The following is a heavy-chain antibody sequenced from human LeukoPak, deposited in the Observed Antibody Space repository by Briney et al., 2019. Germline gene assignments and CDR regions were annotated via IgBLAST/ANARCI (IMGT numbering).Heavy chain of an antibody. CDR1: GGSISSSSYY. V-gene: IGHV4-39*07. J-gene: IGHJ4*02. CDR3: ARYGAVTTNFDY. Sequence: PSETLSLTCTVSGGSISSSSYYWSWIRQPPGKGLEWIGEINHSGSTNYNPSLKSRVTISVDTSKNQFSLKLSSVTAADTAVYYCARYGAVTTNFDYWGQGTLVTVSS. CDR2: INHSGST. D-gene: IGHD4-17*01.